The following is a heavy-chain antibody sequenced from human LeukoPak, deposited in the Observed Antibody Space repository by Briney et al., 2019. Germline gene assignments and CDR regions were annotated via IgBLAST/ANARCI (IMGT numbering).Heavy chain of an antibody. D-gene: IGHD3-22*01. J-gene: IGHJ4*02. CDR2: ISASGSVT. V-gene: IGHV3-48*03. Sequence: GGSLRLSCVTSGFTFNTYDMNWVRQAPGKGPEWVSYISASGSVTYYADSVKGRFTISRDNAKNSLYLQMNSLRAEDTAVYYCARVLHKRNYDSSTYYGYWGQGTLVTVSS. CDR1: GFTFNTYD. CDR3: ARVLHKRNYDSSTYYGY.